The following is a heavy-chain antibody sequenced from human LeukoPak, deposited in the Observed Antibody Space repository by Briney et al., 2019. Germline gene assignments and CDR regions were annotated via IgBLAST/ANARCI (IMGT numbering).Heavy chain of an antibody. V-gene: IGHV1-69*13. J-gene: IGHJ4*02. Sequence: SVKVSCKASGGTFSSYAISWVRQAPGQGLEWMGGIIPIFGTANYAQKFKGRVTITADESTSTAYMELSSLRSEDTAVYYCARDGVPYYYDSSGYKYFDYWGQGTLVTVSS. D-gene: IGHD3-22*01. CDR1: GGTFSSYA. CDR2: IIPIFGTA. CDR3: ARDGVPYYYDSSGYKYFDY.